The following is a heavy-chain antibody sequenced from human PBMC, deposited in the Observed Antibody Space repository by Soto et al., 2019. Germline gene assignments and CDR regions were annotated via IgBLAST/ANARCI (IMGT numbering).Heavy chain of an antibody. CDR1: VFTFSSYG. J-gene: IGHJ4*02. CDR3: AKNYYDSSGSARRESYFDY. Sequence: PRWSLRLSCSASVFTFSSYGMHWLRQAPGKGLEWVAVISYDGSNKYYADSVKGRFTISRDNSKNTLYLQMNSLTAEDTAVYYCAKNYYDSSGSARRESYFDYWGQGTLVTVSS. CDR2: ISYDGSNK. D-gene: IGHD3-22*01. V-gene: IGHV3-30*18.